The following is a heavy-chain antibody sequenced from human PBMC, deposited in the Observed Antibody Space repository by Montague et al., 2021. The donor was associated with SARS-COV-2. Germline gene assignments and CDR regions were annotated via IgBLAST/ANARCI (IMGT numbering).Heavy chain of an antibody. Sequence: SLRLSCAASGFACNNYAMSWVRQAPGKGLEWVSAIFGSGAGTYYADSVKGRFTISRDNSKNTLYLQMNSLKAEDTAKYYCAKQPGAGALIYWYFDLWGRGTVVSVSS. CDR1: GFACNNYA. D-gene: IGHD3-10*01. J-gene: IGHJ2*01. V-gene: IGHV3-23*01. CDR3: AKQPGAGALIYWYFDL. CDR2: IFGSGAGT.